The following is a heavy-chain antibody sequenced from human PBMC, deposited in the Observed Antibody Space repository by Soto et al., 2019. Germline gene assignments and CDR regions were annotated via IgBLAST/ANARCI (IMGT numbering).Heavy chain of an antibody. J-gene: IGHJ1*01. CDR3: ARAGPHFQH. CDR1: GFTFSSYA. D-gene: IGHD3-10*01. Sequence: QVQLVESGGGVVQPGRSLRLSCAASGFTFSSYAMNWVSQAPGKRLEWVAVISYDGSNKYYADSVKGRLTISRDNSKNTLYLQMTSLRAEDTAVYYCARAGPHFQHWGQGTLVTVSS. V-gene: IGHV3-30-3*01. CDR2: ISYDGSNK.